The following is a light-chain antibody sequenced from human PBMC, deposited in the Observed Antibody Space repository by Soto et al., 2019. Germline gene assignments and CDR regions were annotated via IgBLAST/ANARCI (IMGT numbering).Light chain of an antibody. CDR2: DAT. J-gene: IGKJ5*01. Sequence: EIVLTQSPATLSLSPGERATLSCRASQSVSSDLVWYQQKPGQAPRLLIYDATNRATGIPARFSGSGSGTDFTLTISSLEPEDFAVYYCQPRSNWPRSFGQGTRLEMK. CDR1: QSVSSD. CDR3: QPRSNWPRS. V-gene: IGKV3-11*01.